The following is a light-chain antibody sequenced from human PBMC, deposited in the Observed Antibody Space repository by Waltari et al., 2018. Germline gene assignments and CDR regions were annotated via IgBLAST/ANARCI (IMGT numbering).Light chain of an antibody. J-gene: IGLJ2*01. Sequence: QSALTQPPSASGSPGQSVTISCTGPSSDVGGYNYVSWYQQHPGKAPKVMIYEVSKRPSGVPDRFSGSKSGNTASLTVAGLQAEDEADYYCSSYAGNNNLVIFGGGTKLTVL. CDR3: SSYAGNNNLVI. V-gene: IGLV2-8*01. CDR2: EVS. CDR1: SSDVGGYNY.